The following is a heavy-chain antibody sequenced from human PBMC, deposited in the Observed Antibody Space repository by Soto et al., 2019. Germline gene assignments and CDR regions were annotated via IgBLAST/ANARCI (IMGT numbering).Heavy chain of an antibody. Sequence: SGPTLVNPTQTLTLTCTFSGFSLSTSGVGVGWLRQPPGKALEWLALIYWDDDKRYSPSLKSRLTITKDTSKNQVVLTMTNMDPVDTATYYCALRRGYCSGGSCYSIWFDPWGQGTLVTVSS. V-gene: IGHV2-5*02. D-gene: IGHD2-15*01. J-gene: IGHJ5*02. CDR2: IYWDDDK. CDR3: ALRRGYCSGGSCYSIWFDP. CDR1: GFSLSTSGVG.